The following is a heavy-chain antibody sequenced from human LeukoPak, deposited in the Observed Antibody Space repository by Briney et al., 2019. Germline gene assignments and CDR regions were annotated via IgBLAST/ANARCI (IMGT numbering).Heavy chain of an antibody. CDR1: GFTFNNYA. Sequence: GGSLRLSCAASGFTFNNYAMSWVRQAPGKGLEWVSAISGSGGSTYYADSVKGRFTIPRDNSKNTLYLQMNSLRAEDTAVYYCAKQSSGWFDYWGQGTLVTVSS. J-gene: IGHJ4*02. CDR2: ISGSGGST. D-gene: IGHD6-19*01. V-gene: IGHV3-23*01. CDR3: AKQSSGWFDY.